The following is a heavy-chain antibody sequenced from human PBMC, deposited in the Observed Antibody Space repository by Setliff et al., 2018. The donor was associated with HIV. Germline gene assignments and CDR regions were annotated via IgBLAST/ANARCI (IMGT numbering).Heavy chain of an antibody. CDR1: GGSISTTSYY. V-gene: IGHV4-31*01. Sequence: TLSLTCTVSGGSISTTSYYWAWIRPPPGKGLEWIGYIHYTGTTNQNPSLRSLITISLYTSKNQFSLKLTSVTAADAAVYYCARAPYVSGSFGWFDPWGQGTLVTVSS. D-gene: IGHD3-10*01. CDR3: ARAPYVSGSFGWFDP. CDR2: IHYTGTT. J-gene: IGHJ5*02.